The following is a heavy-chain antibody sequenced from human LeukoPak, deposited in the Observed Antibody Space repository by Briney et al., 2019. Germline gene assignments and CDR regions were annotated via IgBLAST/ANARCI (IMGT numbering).Heavy chain of an antibody. D-gene: IGHD3-9*01. V-gene: IGHV1-18*01. CDR1: VYTFTSYG. CDR3: ARVHYDILAGYSYFDY. CDR2: ISAYNDNT. Sequence: ASVKVSCKASVYTFTSYGISWVRQAPGQGLEWMGWISAYNDNTNYAQKLQGRVTMTTDTSTSTAYMELRSLRSDDTAVYYCARVHYDILAGYSYFDYWGQGTLVTVSS. J-gene: IGHJ4*02.